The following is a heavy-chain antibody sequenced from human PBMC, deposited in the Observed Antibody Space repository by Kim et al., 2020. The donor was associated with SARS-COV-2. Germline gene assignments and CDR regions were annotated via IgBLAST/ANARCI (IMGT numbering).Heavy chain of an antibody. D-gene: IGHD3-16*02. V-gene: IGHV3-9*01. J-gene: IGHJ6*01. CDR3: AKAEYYDYLWGSYRYDY. CDR1: GFTFDDYA. CDR2: ISWNSGSI. Sequence: GGSLTLSCAASGFTFDDYAMHWVRQAPGKGLEWVSGISWNSGSIGYADSVKGRFTISRDNAKNSLHLQMNSLRAEDTALYYCAKAEYYDYLWGSYRYDY.